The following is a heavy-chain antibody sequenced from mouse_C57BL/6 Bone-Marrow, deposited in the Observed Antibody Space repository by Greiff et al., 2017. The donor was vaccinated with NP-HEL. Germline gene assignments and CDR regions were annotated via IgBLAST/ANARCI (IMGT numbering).Heavy chain of an antibody. Sequence: EVQRVESGPGLVKPSQSLSLTCSVTGYSITSGYYWNWIRQFPGNKLEWMGYISYDGSNNYNPSLKNRISITRDTSKNQFFLKLNSVTTEDTATYYCAREGVYYSNFWFAYWGQGTLVTVSA. D-gene: IGHD2-5*01. V-gene: IGHV3-6*01. CDR1: GYSITSGYY. J-gene: IGHJ3*01. CDR3: AREGVYYSNFWFAY. CDR2: ISYDGSN.